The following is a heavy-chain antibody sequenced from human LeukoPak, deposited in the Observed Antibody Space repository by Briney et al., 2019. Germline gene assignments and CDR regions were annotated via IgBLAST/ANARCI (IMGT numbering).Heavy chain of an antibody. Sequence: ASVKVSCKASGYTFTSYYMHWVRQAPGQGLEWMGIINPSGGSTSYAQKFQGRVTMTRDMSTSTVYMELSSLRSEDTAVYYCARGRGGSYYSHVGYKTPHDAFDIWVQGTMVTVSS. CDR3: ARGRGGSYYSHVGYKTPHDAFDI. V-gene: IGHV1-46*01. CDR1: GYTFTSYY. D-gene: IGHD1-26*01. J-gene: IGHJ3*02. CDR2: INPSGGST.